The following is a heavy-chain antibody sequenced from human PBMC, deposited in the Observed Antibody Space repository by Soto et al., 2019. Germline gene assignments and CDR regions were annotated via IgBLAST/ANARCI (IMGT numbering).Heavy chain of an antibody. J-gene: IGHJ2*01. Sequence: EVQLVESGGGLVQPGGALRLSCAASGFTFSSYWMHWVRQAPGKGLVWVSRINSEGRSTSYADSVKGRFTISRDNAKNTLYLQMNSLRAEDTAVYYCATRDYGGNSGFWYFDLWGRGTLVTVSS. D-gene: IGHD4-17*01. V-gene: IGHV3-74*01. CDR3: ATRDYGGNSGFWYFDL. CDR2: INSEGRST. CDR1: GFTFSSYW.